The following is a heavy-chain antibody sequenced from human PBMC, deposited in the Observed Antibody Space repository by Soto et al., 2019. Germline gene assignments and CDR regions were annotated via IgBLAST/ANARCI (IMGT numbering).Heavy chain of an antibody. D-gene: IGHD6-13*01. J-gene: IGHJ4*02. CDR1: GGSISSNY. CDR2: VYNSGNI. V-gene: IGHV4-59*01. Sequence: PSETLSLTCTVSGGSISSNYWTWIRQPPGKGLEWIGYVYNSGNINYNPSLKSRVTISEDTSKSQFSLKVKSMTAADTAFYYCARYRREAVAGYTLDNWGQGILVTVSS. CDR3: ARYRREAVAGYTLDN.